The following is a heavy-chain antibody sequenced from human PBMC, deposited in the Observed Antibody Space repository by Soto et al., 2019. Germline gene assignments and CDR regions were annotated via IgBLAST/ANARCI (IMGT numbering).Heavy chain of an antibody. CDR3: ARDLSYDAYYYYYGMDV. V-gene: IGHV3-30-3*01. J-gene: IGHJ6*02. D-gene: IGHD5-18*01. CDR1: GFTFRSYA. CDR2: ISYDGSNK. Sequence: GGSLGLSCAASGFTFRSYAMHWVRQAPGKGLEWVAVISYDGSNKYYADSVKGRFTISRDNSKNTLYLQMNSLRAEDTAVYYCARDLSYDAYYYYYGMDVWGQGTTVTVSS.